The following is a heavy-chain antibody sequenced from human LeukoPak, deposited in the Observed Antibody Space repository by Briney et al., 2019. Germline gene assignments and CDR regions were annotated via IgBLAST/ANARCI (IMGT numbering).Heavy chain of an antibody. CDR2: IWYDGSNK. CDR1: GFTFSSYD. J-gene: IGHJ3*02. Sequence: GGSLRLSCAASGFTFSSYDMHWVRQAPGKGLEWVALIWYDGSNKNYADSVKGRFTISRDNSKNTLFLQMNSLRAEDTAVYYCTREASDAFDIWGQGTMVTVSS. V-gene: IGHV3-33*01. CDR3: TREASDAFDI.